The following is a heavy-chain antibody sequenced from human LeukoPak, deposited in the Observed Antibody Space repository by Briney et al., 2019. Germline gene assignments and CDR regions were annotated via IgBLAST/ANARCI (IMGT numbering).Heavy chain of an antibody. CDR2: IYTSGST. CDR1: GGSISSGSYY. Sequence: SETLSLTCTVSGGSISSGSYYWSWIRQPAGKGLEWIGRIYTSGSTNYNPSLKSRVTISVDTSKNQFSLKLSSVTAADTAVYYCAGVDTAALGYYYYYMDVWGKGTTVTISS. J-gene: IGHJ6*03. D-gene: IGHD5-18*01. CDR3: AGVDTAALGYYYYYMDV. V-gene: IGHV4-61*02.